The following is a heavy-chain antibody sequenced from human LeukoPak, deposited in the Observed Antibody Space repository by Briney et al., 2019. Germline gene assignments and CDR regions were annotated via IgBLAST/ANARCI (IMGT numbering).Heavy chain of an antibody. V-gene: IGHV4-38-2*01. D-gene: IGHD3-10*01. Sequence: SETLSLTCAVSGYSISSGYYWGWLRQPPGKGLEWIESMYHSGGTYYNPSLKSRVTISVNTSKNQFSLKLSSVTAADTAMYYCARSGSYYYYMDVWGQGTTVTVSS. J-gene: IGHJ6*03. CDR3: ARSGSYYYYMDV. CDR1: GYSISSGYY. CDR2: MYHSGGT.